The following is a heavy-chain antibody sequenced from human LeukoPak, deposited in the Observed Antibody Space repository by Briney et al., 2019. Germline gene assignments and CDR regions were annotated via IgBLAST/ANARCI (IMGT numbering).Heavy chain of an antibody. J-gene: IGHJ4*02. CDR3: ARDHYYDTSGYDC. CDR1: GYSFTSYG. V-gene: IGHV1-18*01. CDR2: ISAYNGNT. Sequence: ASVKVSCKASGYSFTSYGITWVRQAPGQGLEWMGWISAYNGNTKYAQKLQGRLTMTTDSSTTTAYMELRSLRSDDTAVYYCARDHYYDTSGYDCWGQGTLVTVSS. D-gene: IGHD3-22*01.